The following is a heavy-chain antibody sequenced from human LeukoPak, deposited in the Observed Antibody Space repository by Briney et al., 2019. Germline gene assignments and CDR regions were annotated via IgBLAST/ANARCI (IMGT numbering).Heavy chain of an antibody. J-gene: IGHJ5*02. CDR1: GGTFSSYA. CDR3: ASSSGWPYNWFDP. Sequence: SVKVSCKASGGTFSSYAISWVRQAPGQGLEWMGGIIPIFGTANYAQKFQGRVTITADESTSTAYMELSNLRSEDTAVYYCASSSGWPYNWFDPWGQGTLVTVSS. D-gene: IGHD6-19*01. V-gene: IGHV1-69*13. CDR2: IIPIFGTA.